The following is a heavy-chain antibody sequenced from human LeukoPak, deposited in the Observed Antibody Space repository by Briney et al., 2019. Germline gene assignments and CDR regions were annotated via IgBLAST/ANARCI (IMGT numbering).Heavy chain of an antibody. Sequence: ASVKVSCKASGGTFSSYAISWVRQAPGQGLEWMGRIIPILGIANYAQKFQGRVTITADKSTSTAYMGLSSLRSEDTAVYYCSLIVGATGDYWGQGTLVTVSS. CDR3: SLIVGATGDY. CDR2: IIPILGIA. J-gene: IGHJ4*02. D-gene: IGHD1-26*01. CDR1: GGTFSSYA. V-gene: IGHV1-69*04.